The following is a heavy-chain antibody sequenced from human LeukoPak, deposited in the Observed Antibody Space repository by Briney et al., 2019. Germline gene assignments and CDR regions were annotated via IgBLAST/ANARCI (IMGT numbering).Heavy chain of an antibody. J-gene: IGHJ3*02. Sequence: PGGSLRLSCAASGFTFSSYWMSWVRQAPGKGLEWVANIKQDGSEKYYVDSVKGRFTISRDNAKNSLYLQMNSLRAEDTAVYYCASESPGNSLGIDAFDIWGQGTMVTVSS. CDR1: GFTFSSYW. CDR2: IKQDGSEK. V-gene: IGHV3-7*01. D-gene: IGHD1-7*01. CDR3: ASESPGNSLGIDAFDI.